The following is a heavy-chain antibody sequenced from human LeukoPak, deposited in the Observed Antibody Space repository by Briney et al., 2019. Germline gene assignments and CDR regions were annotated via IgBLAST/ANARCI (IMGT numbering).Heavy chain of an antibody. CDR1: GGSISSYY. CDR2: ISYSGRT. CDR3: ARLGSNNWFDP. V-gene: IGHV4-59*01. J-gene: IGHJ5*02. Sequence: SQTLSLTCTVSGGSISSYYCSWIRQPPGKGLEWIGYISYSGRTNYNPSLKSRVTVSVDTSKNQFSLKLSSVTAADTAVYYCARLGSNNWFDPWGQGTLVTVSS.